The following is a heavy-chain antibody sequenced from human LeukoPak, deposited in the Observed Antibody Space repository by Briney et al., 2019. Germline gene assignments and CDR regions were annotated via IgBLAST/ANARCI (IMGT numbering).Heavy chain of an antibody. CDR1: GVSISSYY. V-gene: IGHV4-59*08. Sequence: SETLSLTCTVSGVSISSYYWSWIRQPPGKGLEWIGYIYYSGSTNYNPSLKSRVTISVDTPKNQFSLKLSSVTAADTAVYYCAGGPNYPSPSPFDYWGQGTLVTVSS. CDR2: IYYSGST. J-gene: IGHJ4*02. D-gene: IGHD5-24*01. CDR3: AGGPNYPSPSPFDY.